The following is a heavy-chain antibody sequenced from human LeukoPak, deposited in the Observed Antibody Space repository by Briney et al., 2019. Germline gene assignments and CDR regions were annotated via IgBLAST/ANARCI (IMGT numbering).Heavy chain of an antibody. J-gene: IGHJ6*02. D-gene: IGHD3/OR15-3a*01. CDR2: INPSGGST. V-gene: IGHV1-46*01. Sequence: ASVKVSCKASGYTFSSYYMHWVRHPPGQGLEWMGIINPSGGSTSYAQKFRGRVTMTRDTSTRIVYMELSSLRSEDTAVYYCARWGASGLALIYYYGMDVWGQGTTVTVSS. CDR3: ARWGASGLALIYYYGMDV. CDR1: GYTFSSYY.